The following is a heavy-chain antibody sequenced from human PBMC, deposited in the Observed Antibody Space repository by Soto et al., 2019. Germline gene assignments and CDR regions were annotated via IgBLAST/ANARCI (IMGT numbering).Heavy chain of an antibody. CDR3: ARVVGATYYFDY. V-gene: IGHV5-10-1*01. J-gene: IGHJ4*02. CDR2: IDPSDSYT. CDR1: GYSFTSYW. Sequence: PGESLKISCKGSGYSFTSYWISWVRQMPGKGLEWMGRIDPSDSYTNYSPSFQGHVTISADKSISTAYLQWSSLKASDTAMYYCARVVGATYYFDYWGQGTLVPSPQ. D-gene: IGHD1-26*01.